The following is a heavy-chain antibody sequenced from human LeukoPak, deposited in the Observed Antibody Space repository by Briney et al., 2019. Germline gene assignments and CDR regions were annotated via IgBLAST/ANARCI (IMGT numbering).Heavy chain of an antibody. Sequence: GGSLRLSCAASGFIFSVYYMGWIRQAPGRGLEWVSYIIDSGTKIYYTDSVKGRFTMSRDNAKNSLYLQRNTVTGEDTAVYYCARGIMAATGSYYYYMDVWGKGNTATISS. CDR2: IIDSGTKI. D-gene: IGHD1-26*01. CDR1: GFIFSVYY. V-gene: IGHV3-11*04. CDR3: ARGIMAATGSYYYYMDV. J-gene: IGHJ6*03.